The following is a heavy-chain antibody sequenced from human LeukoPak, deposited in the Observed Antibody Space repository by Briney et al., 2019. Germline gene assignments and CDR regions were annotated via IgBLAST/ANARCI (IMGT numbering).Heavy chain of an antibody. CDR1: GYTFTGYY. CDR3: ARVNPVAVAGMGNGWFDP. CDR2: INPNSGGT. Sequence: ASVKVSCKASGYTFTGYYMHWVRQAPGQGLEWMGWINPNSGGTNYAQKFQGRVTMTRDTSISTAYMELSRLRPDDTAVYYCARVNPVAVAGMGNGWFDPWGQGTLVTVSS. V-gene: IGHV1-2*02. D-gene: IGHD6-19*01. J-gene: IGHJ5*02.